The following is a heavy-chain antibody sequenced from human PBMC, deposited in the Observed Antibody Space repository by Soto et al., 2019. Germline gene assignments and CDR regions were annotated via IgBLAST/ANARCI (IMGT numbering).Heavy chain of an antibody. Sequence: GASVKVSCKASGYTFTSYGISWVRQAPGQGLEWMGWISAYNGNTNYAQKLRGRVTMTTDTSTSTAYMELRSLRSDDTAVYYCARIAAAGPESYYFDYWGQGTLVTVSS. D-gene: IGHD6-13*01. CDR2: ISAYNGNT. J-gene: IGHJ4*02. CDR1: GYTFTSYG. V-gene: IGHV1-18*01. CDR3: ARIAAAGPESYYFDY.